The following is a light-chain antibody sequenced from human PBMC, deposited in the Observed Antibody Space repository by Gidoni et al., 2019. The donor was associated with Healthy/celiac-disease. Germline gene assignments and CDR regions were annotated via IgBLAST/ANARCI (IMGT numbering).Light chain of an antibody. CDR2: GNS. CDR3: QSYDSSLSGSV. CDR1: SSTIGAGYD. J-gene: IGLJ2*01. Sequence: QSVLTQPPSVSGAPGQRVTISCPGSSSTIGAGYDVHWYQQLPGTAPKLPIYGNSNRPSGVPDRFSGSKSGTSASLAITGLQAEDEADYYCQSYDSSLSGSVFGGGTKLTVL. V-gene: IGLV1-40*01.